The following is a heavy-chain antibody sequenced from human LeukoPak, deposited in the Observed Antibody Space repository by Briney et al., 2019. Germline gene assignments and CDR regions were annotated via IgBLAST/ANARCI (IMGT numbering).Heavy chain of an antibody. CDR1: GFTFSDYY. CDR3: ARARTVTTWESYFDN. D-gene: IGHD4-17*01. V-gene: IGHV3-11*01. J-gene: IGHJ4*02. CDR2: ISSSGSTI. Sequence: GGSLRLSCAASGFTFSDYYMSWIRQAPGKGLEWVSYISSSGSTIYYADSVKGRFTISRDNAKNSLYLQMNSLRAEDTAVYYCARARTVTTWESYFDNWGQGTLVTVSS.